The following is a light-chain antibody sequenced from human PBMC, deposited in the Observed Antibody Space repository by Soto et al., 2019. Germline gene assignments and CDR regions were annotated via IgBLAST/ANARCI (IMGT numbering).Light chain of an antibody. J-gene: IGKJ1*01. CDR1: QSINSY. V-gene: IGKV1-39*01. CDR2: AAS. CDR3: QQSYSTPRT. Sequence: DIQMTQSPSSLSASVGDRVTITCRASQSINSYLNWYQQKPGRAPKLLIYAASSLQSGVPSRFSGSGSGTDFTLTISSLQPEDFVTYYCQQSYSTPRTFGQGTKVDIK.